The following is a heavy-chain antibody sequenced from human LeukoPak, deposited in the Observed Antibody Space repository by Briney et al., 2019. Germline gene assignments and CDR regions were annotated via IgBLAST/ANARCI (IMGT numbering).Heavy chain of an antibody. Sequence: ASVTVSCKTSGYTFTDYDIHWVRQAPGQGLEWMGWMNPNSGKTNYAQKLQGRVTFSRNTSLSVAYMELSGLRSEDAAVYFCARGDFGETNTAFDIWGQGTMVAVS. CDR3: ARGDFGETNTAFDI. CDR1: GYTFTDYD. CDR2: MNPNSGKT. V-gene: IGHV1-8*03. J-gene: IGHJ3*02. D-gene: IGHD4-17*01.